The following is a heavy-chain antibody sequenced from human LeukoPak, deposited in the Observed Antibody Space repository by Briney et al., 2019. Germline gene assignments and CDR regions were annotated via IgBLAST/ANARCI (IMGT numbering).Heavy chain of an antibody. Sequence: GGSLRLSCAASGFTFSSCAMSWVRQAPGKGLEWVSGISASGGHTFYADSVKGRFTISRDNSKNTLYLQMNSLRAEDTAVYYCARSVLYGDYFDYWGQGTLVTVSS. CDR3: ARSVLYGDYFDY. D-gene: IGHD4-17*01. V-gene: IGHV3-23*01. CDR1: GFTFSSCA. J-gene: IGHJ4*02. CDR2: ISASGGHT.